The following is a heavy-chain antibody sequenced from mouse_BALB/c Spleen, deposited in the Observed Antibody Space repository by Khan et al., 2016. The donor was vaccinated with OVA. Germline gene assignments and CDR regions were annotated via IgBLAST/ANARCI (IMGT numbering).Heavy chain of an antibody. CDR1: GYIFTSYW. CDR2: IYPGTDNS. J-gene: IGHJ2*01. V-gene: IGHV1-76*01. CDR3: AREEALYHFDH. Sequence: QVQLKQSGAELVRPGASVKLSCKTSGYIFTSYWIHWVNQRSGQGLEWIARIYPGTDNSYYNEKFKDKATLTAGKSSSTAYMHLSSLKSEDSDVYVCAREEALYHFDHWGQGTTLTVSS. D-gene: IGHD3-2*02.